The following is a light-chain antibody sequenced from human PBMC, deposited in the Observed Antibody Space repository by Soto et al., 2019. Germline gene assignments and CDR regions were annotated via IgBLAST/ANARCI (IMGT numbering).Light chain of an antibody. V-gene: IGLV2-14*01. Sequence: QSALTQPASVSASPGQSITISCTGTSSDVGGYDYVSWYQQHPGKAPKLMIYNVRNRPSGVSNRFSGSKAGNTASLTISGLQAEDEAAYYCSSYTSSSTVVFGGGTKLTVL. J-gene: IGLJ2*01. CDR3: SSYTSSSTVV. CDR2: NVR. CDR1: SSDVGGYDY.